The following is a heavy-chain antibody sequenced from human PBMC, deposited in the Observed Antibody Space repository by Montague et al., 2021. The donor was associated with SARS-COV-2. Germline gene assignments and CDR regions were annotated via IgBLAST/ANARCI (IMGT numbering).Heavy chain of an antibody. CDR2: ADTSGIT. V-gene: IGHV4-61*02. CDR1: GGSISSGTYY. D-gene: IGHD3-3*01. CDR3: ASEVEMGWLSYFGN. Sequence: TLSLTCTVSGGSISSGTYYWSWVRQPAGKGLEWIGRADTSGITTYNPSLGSRITISIDTSANQFSLNLRSVTAADTAVYFCASEVEMGWLSYFGNWGQGTLVAVSS. J-gene: IGHJ4*02.